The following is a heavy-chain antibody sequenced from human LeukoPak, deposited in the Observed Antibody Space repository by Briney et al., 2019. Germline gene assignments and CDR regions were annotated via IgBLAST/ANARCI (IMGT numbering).Heavy chain of an antibody. CDR3: ARKAGYCSSTSCSHYWYFDL. V-gene: IGHV4-34*01. D-gene: IGHD2-2*01. CDR1: GGSFSGYY. CDR2: INHSGST. Sequence: PSETLSLTCTVYGGSFSGYYWSWIRQPPGKGLEWIGEINHSGSTNCNPSLKSRVAISVDTSKNQFSLRVSSVTAADTAVYYCARKAGYCSSTSCSHYWYFDLWGRGTLVTVSS. J-gene: IGHJ2*01.